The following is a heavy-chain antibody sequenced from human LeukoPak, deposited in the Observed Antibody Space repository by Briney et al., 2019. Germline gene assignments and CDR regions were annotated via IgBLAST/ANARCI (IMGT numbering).Heavy chain of an antibody. D-gene: IGHD5-18*01. V-gene: IGHV1-69*02. J-gene: IGHJ4*02. CDR1: GYTFTAYY. CDR3: ARVDTAMVIDY. CDR2: IIPILGIA. Sequence: ASVKVSCKASGYTFTAYYMHWVRQAPGQGLEWMGRIIPILGIANYAQKFQGRVTITADKSTSTAYMELSSLRSEDTAVYYRARVDTAMVIDYWGQGTLVTVSS.